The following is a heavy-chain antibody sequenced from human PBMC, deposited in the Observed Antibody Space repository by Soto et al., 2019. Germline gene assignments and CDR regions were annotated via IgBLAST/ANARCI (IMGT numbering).Heavy chain of an antibody. CDR2: IIPIFGTA. J-gene: IGHJ6*02. Sequence: GASVKVSCKASGGTFSSYAISWLRQAPGQGLEWMGGIIPIFGTANYAQKFQGRVTITADESTSTAYMELSSLRSEDTAVYYCARDKNYYDSSGHYYYYGMDVWGQGTTVTVSS. CDR1: GGTFSSYA. D-gene: IGHD3-22*01. CDR3: ARDKNYYDSSGHYYYYGMDV. V-gene: IGHV1-69*13.